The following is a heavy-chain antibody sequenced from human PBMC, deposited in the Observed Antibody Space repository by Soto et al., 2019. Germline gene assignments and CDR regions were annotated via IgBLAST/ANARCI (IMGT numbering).Heavy chain of an antibody. CDR3: ARVTKCGYYDSSVYSQLFDY. D-gene: IGHD3-22*01. CDR2: IYYSGST. J-gene: IGHJ4*02. CDR1: GGSVSSGSYY. Sequence: PSETLSVTCTVSGGSVSSGSYYWSWIRQPPGKGLEWIGYIYYSGSTNYNPSLKSRVTISVDTSKNEFSLKVSSVTAADTAVYDCARVTKCGYYDSSVYSQLFDYWGQGTLVTVSS. V-gene: IGHV4-61*01.